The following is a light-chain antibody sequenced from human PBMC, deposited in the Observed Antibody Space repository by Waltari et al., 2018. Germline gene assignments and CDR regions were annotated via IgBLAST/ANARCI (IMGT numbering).Light chain of an antibody. CDR1: QSLFNSIGYNY. Sequence: VMTQSPLSLPVTPGEPASISCRSSQSLFNSIGYNYVDWYLQKPGQSPHLLIYLGSNRASGVPDRVSGSGSGTDFTLEISRVEADDVGVYYCMQSRHPPLTFGQGTRLEIK. CDR2: LGS. CDR3: MQSRHPPLT. V-gene: IGKV2-28*01. J-gene: IGKJ5*01.